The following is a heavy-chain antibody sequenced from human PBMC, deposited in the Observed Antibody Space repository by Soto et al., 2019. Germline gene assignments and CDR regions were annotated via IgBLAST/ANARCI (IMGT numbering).Heavy chain of an antibody. V-gene: IGHV1-69*02. CDR3: ARGYCSSTSCYPHPNDY. CDR1: GGTFSSYT. Sequence: ASVKVSCKASGGTFSSYTISWVRQAPGQGLEWMGRIIPILGIANYAQKFQGRVTITADKSTSTAYMELSSLRSEDTAVYYCARGYCSSTSCYPHPNDYWGQGTLVTVSS. CDR2: IIPILGIA. J-gene: IGHJ4*02. D-gene: IGHD2-2*01.